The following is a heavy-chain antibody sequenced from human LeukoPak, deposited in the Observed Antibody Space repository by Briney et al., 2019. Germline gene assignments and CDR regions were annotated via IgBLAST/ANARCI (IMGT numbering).Heavy chain of an antibody. D-gene: IGHD5-18*01. V-gene: IGHV4-61*01. Sequence: PSETLSLTCTVSGGSVSSGSYYWSWIRQPPGKGLEWIGYIYYNGSTNYNPSLKSRVTISVDTSKNQFSLKLSSVTAADTAVYHCAREAMYSYGNNFDYWGQETLVTVSS. CDR3: AREAMYSYGNNFDY. CDR2: IYYNGST. CDR1: GGSVSSGSYY. J-gene: IGHJ4*02.